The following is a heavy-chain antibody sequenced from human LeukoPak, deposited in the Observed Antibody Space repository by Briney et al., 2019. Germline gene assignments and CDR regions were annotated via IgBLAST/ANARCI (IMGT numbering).Heavy chain of an antibody. V-gene: IGHV1-8*01. CDR3: ARGRGVRYGGYTYYFDY. CDR1: GYTFTSYD. D-gene: IGHD5-12*01. Sequence: ASVKVSCKASGYTFTSYDINWVRQATGQGLEWMGWMNPNSGNTGYAQKFQGRVTMTRNTSISTAYMELSSLRSEDTAVYYCARGRGVRYGGYTYYFDYWGQGTLVTVSS. J-gene: IGHJ4*02. CDR2: MNPNSGNT.